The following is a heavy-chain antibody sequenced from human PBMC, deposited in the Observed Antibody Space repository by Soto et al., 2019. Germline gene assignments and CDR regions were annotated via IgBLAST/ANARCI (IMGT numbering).Heavy chain of an antibody. V-gene: IGHV3-66*01. CDR2: IYSGGST. CDR3: ARVEADSIDY. Sequence: GGSLRLSCAASGFTVSSNYMSWVRQAPGKGLKWVSVIYSGGSTYYADSVKGRFTISRDNSKNTLYLQMNSLRAEDTAVYYCARVEADSIDYWGQGTLVTVSS. D-gene: IGHD2-15*01. CDR1: GFTVSSNY. J-gene: IGHJ4*02.